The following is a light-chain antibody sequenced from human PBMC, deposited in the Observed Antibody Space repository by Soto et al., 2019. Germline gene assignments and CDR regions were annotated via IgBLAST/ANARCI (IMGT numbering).Light chain of an antibody. V-gene: IGKV2-30*01. CDR1: QSLLYSDGNTY. J-gene: IGKJ1*01. CDR2: KVS. CDR3: MQGAPSPRT. Sequence: DVVMTQSPLSLPVTRGQPASITFMCSQSLLYSDGNTYINSFQQRTGQSPSRPLYKVSTRDPGVPDRYRGSGPGTDFTLKLSRVEAEDVGVYYCMQGAPSPRTFGQGTKVDI.